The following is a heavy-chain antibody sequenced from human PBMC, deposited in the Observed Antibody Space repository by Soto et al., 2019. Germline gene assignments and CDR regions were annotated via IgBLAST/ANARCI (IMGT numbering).Heavy chain of an antibody. J-gene: IGHJ5*02. CDR3: AGGSITGTTDDWFDP. D-gene: IGHD1-7*01. Sequence: WASAKVSCKASGYTFTSYGISWVRQAPGQGLEWMGWISAYNGNTNYAQKLQGRVTMTTDTSTSTAYMELRSLRSDDTAVYYCAGGSITGTTDDWFDPWGQGTLVTVSS. CDR2: ISAYNGNT. V-gene: IGHV1-18*04. CDR1: GYTFTSYG.